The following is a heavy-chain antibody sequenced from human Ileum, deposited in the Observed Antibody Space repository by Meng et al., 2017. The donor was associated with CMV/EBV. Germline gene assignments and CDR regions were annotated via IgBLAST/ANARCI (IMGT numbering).Heavy chain of an antibody. D-gene: IGHD3-10*01. J-gene: IGHJ4*02. Sequence: GRFVVSRGALWAPGGPLRSSCAASGFTFSNYAMSWGRQAPGKGLEWVAVVPGNGENTYYADSVKGRFTISRDNSKNTVYLQMNNLRAEDTAVYYCAKRGGSGSYYIFDYWGQGTLVTVSS. V-gene: IGHV3-23*04. CDR3: AKRGGSGSYYIFDY. CDR2: VPGNGENT. CDR1: GFTFSNYA.